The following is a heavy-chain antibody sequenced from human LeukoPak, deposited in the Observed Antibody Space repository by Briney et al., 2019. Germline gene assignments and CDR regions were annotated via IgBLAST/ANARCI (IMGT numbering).Heavy chain of an antibody. CDR3: ARDTYDILTGYLSFFDY. Sequence: GGSLRLSCAASGFTFSSYAMHWVRQAPGKGLEWVAVISYDGSNKYYADSVKGRFTISRDNSKNTLYLQMNSLRAEDTAVYYCARDTYDILTGYLSFFDYWGQGTLVTVSS. V-gene: IGHV3-30*04. CDR2: ISYDGSNK. J-gene: IGHJ4*02. D-gene: IGHD3-9*01. CDR1: GFTFSSYA.